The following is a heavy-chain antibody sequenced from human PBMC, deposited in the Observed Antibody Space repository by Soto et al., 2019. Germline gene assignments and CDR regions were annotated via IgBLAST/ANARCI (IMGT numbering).Heavy chain of an antibody. J-gene: IGHJ3*02. V-gene: IGHV3-48*02. CDR2: ISVGSGSI. Sequence: EAHLVESGGGLVQPGRSRRLSCAASGFTFSSYAFNWVRQAPGKGLEWISYISVGSGSIFYADSVKGRFTISRDDSQNSLYLQMNTLRDEDTAIYFCVRDDKWAFDSWGQGTTVIVPP. CDR3: VRDDKWAFDS. CDR1: GFTFSSYA. D-gene: IGHD1-26*01.